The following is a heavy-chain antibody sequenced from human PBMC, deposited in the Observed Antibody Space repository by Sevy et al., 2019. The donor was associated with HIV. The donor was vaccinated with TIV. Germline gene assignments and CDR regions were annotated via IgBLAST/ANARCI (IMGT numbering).Heavy chain of an antibody. D-gene: IGHD3-16*01. Sequence: GGTLRLSCAASGFTFSSYWMHWVRQAPGKGLAWVARINSYGSSTSNADSVKGRFTISRDNAKNTLDLQMNSLRAEDTAVYYWPRDNGWGACDIWGLGTMVTVSS. CDR3: PRDNGWGACDI. CDR1: GFTFSSYW. J-gene: IGHJ3*02. CDR2: INSYGSST. V-gene: IGHV3-74*01.